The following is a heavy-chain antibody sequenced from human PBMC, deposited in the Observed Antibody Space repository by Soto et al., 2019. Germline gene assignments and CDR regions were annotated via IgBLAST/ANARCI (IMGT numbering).Heavy chain of an antibody. CDR1: GGSISSYY. CDR3: ARASHLGFSVGAFDI. CDR2: IYYSGST. Sequence: SETLSLTCTVSGGSISSYYWSWIRQPPGEGLEWIGYIYYSGSTNYNPSLKSRVTISVDTSKNQSSLKLSSVTAADTAVYYCARASHLGFSVGAFDIWGQGTMVTVSS. J-gene: IGHJ3*02. V-gene: IGHV4-59*01. D-gene: IGHD7-27*01.